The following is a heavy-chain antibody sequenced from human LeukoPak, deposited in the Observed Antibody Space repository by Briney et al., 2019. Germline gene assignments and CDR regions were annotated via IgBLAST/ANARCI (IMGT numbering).Heavy chain of an antibody. CDR2: ISSSSSTI. Sequence: PGGSLRLSCAASGFTFSSYSMNWVRQAPGKGLEWVSYISSSSSTIYYADSVKGRFTISRDNAKNSLYLQMNSLRAEDTAVYYCARDTSSGSPADAFDIWGQGTMVTVSS. V-gene: IGHV3-48*04. CDR3: ARDTSSGSPADAFDI. D-gene: IGHD3-22*01. J-gene: IGHJ3*02. CDR1: GFTFSSYS.